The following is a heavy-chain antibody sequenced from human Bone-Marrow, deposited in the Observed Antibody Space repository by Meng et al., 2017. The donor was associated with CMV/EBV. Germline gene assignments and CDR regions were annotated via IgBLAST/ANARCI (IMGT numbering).Heavy chain of an antibody. V-gene: IGHV1-2*02. J-gene: IGHJ5*02. CDR1: GYTFTAYH. CDR3: ARGVKAWFDP. CDR2: VTPYSGGT. Sequence: ASVKVSCKASGYTFTAYHMHWVRQAPGQGLEWMGWVTPYSGGTFYAQKFKGRVTMTRDTSISTAYMELTNLTSDDTAVYYCARGVKAWFDPWGQGTLVTVSS.